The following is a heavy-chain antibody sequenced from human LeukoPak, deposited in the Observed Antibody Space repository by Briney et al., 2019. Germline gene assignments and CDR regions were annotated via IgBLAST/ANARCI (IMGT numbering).Heavy chain of an antibody. Sequence: ASVKVSCKASRYTFTVYYIHWVRQAPGQGLEWMGWTNPNTGGTNYAQKFQGRVTMTRDTSISTAYMELNRLRSDDTAVYFCAEGFDSWGQGTLVTVSS. J-gene: IGHJ4*02. CDR1: RYTFTVYY. V-gene: IGHV1-2*02. CDR2: TNPNTGGT. CDR3: AEGFDS.